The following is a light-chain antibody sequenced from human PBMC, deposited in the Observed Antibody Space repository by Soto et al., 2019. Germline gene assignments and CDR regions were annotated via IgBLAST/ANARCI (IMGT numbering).Light chain of an antibody. CDR1: QSISSW. CDR2: KAS. CDR3: XXYXXXPLT. J-gene: IGKJ4*01. V-gene: IGKV1-5*03. Sequence: DFQMTQSPSTLSASVGDRVTLTCRASQSISSWLAWYQQKPGKAPKLLIYKASSLESGVPSRFSGSGSGTXFTLTXXXXQXDXXXXXXXXXYXXXPLTFGGGTKVEIK.